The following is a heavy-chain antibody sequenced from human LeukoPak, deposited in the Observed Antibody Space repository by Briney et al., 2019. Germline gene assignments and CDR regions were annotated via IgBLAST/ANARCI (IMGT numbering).Heavy chain of an antibody. CDR1: GFTFSAHW. Sequence: GGSLRLSCAASGFTFSAHWMSWVRQAPGKGLKWVANIQEDGNAKNYVASVEGRFTISRDNAKNSLYLQMNSLRAGDTAMYYCARATYGEQLLFESWGQGTLVTVSS. J-gene: IGHJ4*02. CDR2: IQEDGNAK. V-gene: IGHV3-7*01. CDR3: ARATYGEQLLFES. D-gene: IGHD6-6*01.